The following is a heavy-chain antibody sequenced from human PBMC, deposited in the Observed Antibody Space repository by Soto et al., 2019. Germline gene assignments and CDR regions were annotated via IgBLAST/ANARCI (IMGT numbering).Heavy chain of an antibody. V-gene: IGHV4-30-4*08. Sequence: PSETLSLTCTVSGGSVSSSSCYWGWIRQPPGKGLEWIGYIYYSGSTYYNPSLKSRVTISVGTSKNQFSLKLSSVTAADTGVYYCVRERPDGSRLDPWGQGTLVTVSS. J-gene: IGHJ5*02. CDR3: VRERPDGSRLDP. D-gene: IGHD6-13*01. CDR2: IYYSGST. CDR1: GGSVSSSSCY.